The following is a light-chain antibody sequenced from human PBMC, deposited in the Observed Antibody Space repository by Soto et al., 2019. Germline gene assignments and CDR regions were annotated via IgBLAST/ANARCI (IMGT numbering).Light chain of an antibody. CDR3: QQSYSTPRT. J-gene: IGKJ1*01. CDR2: AAS. Sequence: IQMTQSQSSLSASVGDRVTITCRASQSISGDLNWYQQKPGKAPKLLIYAASSLQSGVPSRFSGSGSGTDFTLTISSLQPEDFATYYCQQSYSTPRTFGQGSKV. V-gene: IGKV1-39*01. CDR1: QSISGD.